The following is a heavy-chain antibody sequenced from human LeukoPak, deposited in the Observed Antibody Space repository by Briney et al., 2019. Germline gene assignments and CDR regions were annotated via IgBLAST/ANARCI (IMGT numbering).Heavy chain of an antibody. Sequence: PGGSLRLSCAASGFTFSSYGMHWVRQAPGKGLEWVAVIWYDGSNKYYADSVKGRFTISRDNSKNTLYLQMNSLRAEDTAVYYCARGGGMGVLWFGESTYYFDYWGQGTLVTVSS. J-gene: IGHJ4*02. CDR3: ARGGGMGVLWFGESTYYFDY. CDR2: IWYDGSNK. V-gene: IGHV3-30*19. CDR1: GFTFSSYG. D-gene: IGHD3-10*01.